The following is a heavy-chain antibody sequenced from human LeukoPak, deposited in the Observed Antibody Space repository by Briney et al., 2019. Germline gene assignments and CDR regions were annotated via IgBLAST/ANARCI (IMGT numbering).Heavy chain of an antibody. V-gene: IGHV4-34*01. CDR2: VNHSGST. Sequence: TGGSLTLSCAASGFTFSSYSMNWVRQAPGKGLEWIGEVNHSGSTNYNPSLKSRVTISVDTSKNQFSLKLSSVTAADAAVYYCARGLGIVTRRFQHWGQGTLVTVSS. J-gene: IGHJ1*01. CDR3: ARGLGIVTRRFQH. CDR1: GFTFSSYS. D-gene: IGHD2/OR15-2a*01.